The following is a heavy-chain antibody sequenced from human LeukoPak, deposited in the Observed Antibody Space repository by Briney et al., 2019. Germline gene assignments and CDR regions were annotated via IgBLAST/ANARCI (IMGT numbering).Heavy chain of an antibody. J-gene: IGHJ5*02. CDR3: AKDHPVAIVGATYWFVP. D-gene: IGHD1-26*01. CDR2: IIPILGIA. CDR1: RGTNSSYA. Sequence: GASVKFACKAYRGTNSSYAIRWVRPAPGQGLEWMGRIIPILGIANYAQKFQGRVTITADKSTSTAYMELRSLRSEDTDLYYSAKDHPVAIVGATYWFVPWGQGTLVTVSS. V-gene: IGHV1-69*04.